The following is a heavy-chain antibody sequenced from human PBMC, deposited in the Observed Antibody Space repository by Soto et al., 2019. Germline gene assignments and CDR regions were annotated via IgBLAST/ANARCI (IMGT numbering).Heavy chain of an antibody. V-gene: IGHV4-31*03. D-gene: IGHD6-6*01. CDR3: ARRGGNSSGYYYYALDV. Sequence: TLSLTCSVSSGSMNSSGYYWSWIRQHPGKGLEWIGYIYYNGDTYYNPSLKSRATISVDRSKNQFSLNLTSVTAADTAVYYCARRGGNSSGYYYYALDVWGQGTTVS. CDR2: IYYNGDT. CDR1: SGSMNSSGYY. J-gene: IGHJ6*02.